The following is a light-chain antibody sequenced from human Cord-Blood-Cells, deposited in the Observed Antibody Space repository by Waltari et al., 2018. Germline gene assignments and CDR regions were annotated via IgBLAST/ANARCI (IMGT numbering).Light chain of an antibody. CDR2: DAS. Sequence: DFQITQSPSTLSAPLGDRVSITCRASQIISSWLAWYQQKPAKAPKLLIYDASSLESGVPSRFRGSGSWTEFTLTISSLQPDDFATYYCQQYNSYWTFGQGTKVEIK. V-gene: IGKV1-5*01. CDR3: QQYNSYWT. CDR1: QIISSW. J-gene: IGKJ1*01.